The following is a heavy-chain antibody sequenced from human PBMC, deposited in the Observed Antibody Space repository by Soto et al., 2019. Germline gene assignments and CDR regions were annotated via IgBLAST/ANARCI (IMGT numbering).Heavy chain of an antibody. V-gene: IGHV4-30-4*01. CDR1: GASISGGDPY. D-gene: IGHD1-26*01. J-gene: IGHJ4*02. CDR3: ARSGRSLLDY. CDR2: LSYTRNYYNP. Sequence: QVQLQESGPGLVKPSQTLSLTCTVSGASISGGDPYWSWVRQPPGKGLEWIGHLSYTRNYYNPYYSPSLQSRPTMSLDTSKNQFSLNMTSVTAADTAVYFCARSGRSLLDYWGQGALVSVSS.